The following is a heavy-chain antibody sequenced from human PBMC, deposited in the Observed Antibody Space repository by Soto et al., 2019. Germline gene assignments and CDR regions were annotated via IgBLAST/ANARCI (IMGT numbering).Heavy chain of an antibody. J-gene: IGHJ4*02. D-gene: IGHD7-27*01. CDR3: ARGRNPLGHFDF. Sequence: PSETLSLTCTVSGGSFSSSYWTWIRQPPGKGLEWIGYIYYSGSTNYNPSLKSQVTISVDTSKNQFYLKLSSVTAAHTALYYFARGRNPLGHFDFCGQGTLVTVSS. CDR1: GGSFSSSY. CDR2: IYYSGST. V-gene: IGHV4-59*01.